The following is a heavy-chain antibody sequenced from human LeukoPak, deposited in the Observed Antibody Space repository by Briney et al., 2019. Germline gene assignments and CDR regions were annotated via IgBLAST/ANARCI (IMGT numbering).Heavy chain of an antibody. Sequence: SETLFLTFTVSRGSISSYYWSLIRQPARKGLYWIGHIYSSGSTNYNPSLKSRVTMSVDTSKNQFSLKLSSVTAADTAIYYCARQYSAYLYNGFDPWGQGTLVTVSS. CDR1: RGSISSYY. J-gene: IGHJ5*02. V-gene: IGHV4-4*07. CDR2: IYSSGST. D-gene: IGHD5-12*01. CDR3: ARQYSAYLYNGFDP.